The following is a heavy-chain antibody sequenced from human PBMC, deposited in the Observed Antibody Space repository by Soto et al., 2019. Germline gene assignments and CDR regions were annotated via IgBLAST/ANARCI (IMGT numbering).Heavy chain of an antibody. CDR1: GYTFTSYA. Sequence: GASVKVSCKASGYTFTSYAMHWVRQAPGQRLEWMGWINAGNGNTKYSQKFQGRVTVTRDTFASTAYMELSSLRSEDTAVYYCARGYCSGGSCYYFDYWGQGTLVTVSS. J-gene: IGHJ4*02. CDR3: ARGYCSGGSCYYFDY. CDR2: INAGNGNT. V-gene: IGHV1-3*01. D-gene: IGHD2-15*01.